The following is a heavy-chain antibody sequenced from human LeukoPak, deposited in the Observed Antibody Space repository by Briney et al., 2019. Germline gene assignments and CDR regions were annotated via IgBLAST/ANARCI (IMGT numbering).Heavy chain of an antibody. CDR1: GYSISSGYY. D-gene: IGHD4-17*01. Sequence: SETLSLTCAVSGYSISSGYYWGWIRQPPGKGLEWIGYIYYSGSTNYNPSLKSRVTISVDTSKNQFSLKLSSVTAADTAVYYCAREGRGDYKYYFDYWGQGTLVTVST. CDR2: IYYSGST. CDR3: AREGRGDYKYYFDY. V-gene: IGHV4-61*01. J-gene: IGHJ4*02.